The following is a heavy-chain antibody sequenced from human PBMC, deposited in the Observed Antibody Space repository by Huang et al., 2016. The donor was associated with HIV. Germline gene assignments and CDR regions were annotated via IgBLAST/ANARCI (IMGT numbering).Heavy chain of an antibody. D-gene: IGHD1-26*01. CDR3: AKDGADEEWDIDY. Sequence: VQLVESGGGVVQPGRSLRLACAASGFSFSTYGVHWVRQARGKGLEGVAVISYDGSNKYYAHSVKGRFTISRDTSENKVYLQMNSLRHEDTAVYYCAKDGADEEWDIDYWGQGTLVTVSS. CDR2: ISYDGSNK. J-gene: IGHJ4*02. V-gene: IGHV3-30*18. CDR1: GFSFSTYG.